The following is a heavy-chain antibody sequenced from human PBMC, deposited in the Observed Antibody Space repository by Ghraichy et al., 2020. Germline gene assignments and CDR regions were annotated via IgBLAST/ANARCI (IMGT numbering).Heavy chain of an antibody. CDR1: GYTFTGYY. D-gene: IGHD1-26*01. CDR2: INPNSGGT. J-gene: IGHJ3*02. V-gene: IGHV1-2*04. CDR3: ARGTTYHGGSYPNGAFDI. Sequence: ASVKVSCKASGYTFTGYYMHWVRQAPGQGLEWMGWINPNSGGTNYAQKFQGWVTMTRDTSISTAYMELSRLRSDDTAVYYCARGTTYHGGSYPNGAFDIWGQGTMVTVSS.